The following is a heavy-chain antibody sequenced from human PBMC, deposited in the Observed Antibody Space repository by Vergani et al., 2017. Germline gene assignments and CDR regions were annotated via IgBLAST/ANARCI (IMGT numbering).Heavy chain of an antibody. CDR3: AREGIAAAGPYNWFDP. CDR2: INPSGGST. Sequence: QVQLVQSGAEVKKPGASVKVSCKASGYTFTGYYMHWVRQAPGQGLEWMGIINPSGGSTSYAQKFQGRVTMTRDTSTSTVYMELSSLRSEDTAVYYCAREGIAAAGPYNWFDPWGQGTLVTVSS. CDR1: GYTFTGYY. J-gene: IGHJ5*02. D-gene: IGHD6-13*01. V-gene: IGHV1-46*01.